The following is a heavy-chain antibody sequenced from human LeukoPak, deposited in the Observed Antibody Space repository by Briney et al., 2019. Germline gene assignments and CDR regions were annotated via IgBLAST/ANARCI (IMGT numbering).Heavy chain of an antibody. CDR1: GGSISSYY. V-gene: IGHV4-59*12. D-gene: IGHD3-3*01. CDR2: IYYSGST. CDR3: ARTYYDFWSGYYTEGQIDY. Sequence: PSETLSLTCTVSGGSISSYYWSWIRQPPGRGLEWIGYIYYSGSTNYNPSLKSRVTISVDTSKNQFSLKLSSVTAADTAVYYCARTYYDFWSGYYTEGQIDYWGQGTLVTVSS. J-gene: IGHJ4*02.